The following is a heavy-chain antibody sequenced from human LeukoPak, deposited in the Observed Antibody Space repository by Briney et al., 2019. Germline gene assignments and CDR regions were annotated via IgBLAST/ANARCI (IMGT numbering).Heavy chain of an antibody. CDR1: GFTFSSYS. CDR2: ISSSSSYI. D-gene: IGHD3-22*01. J-gene: IGHJ4*02. V-gene: IGHV3-21*01. Sequence: GGSLRLSCAASGFTFSSYSMNWVRQAPGKGLEWVSSISSSSSYIYYADSVKGRFTISRDNAKNSLYLQMNSLRAEDTGVYYCAREHPYYYDSSGTALMAEIKYYFDYWGQETLVTVSS. CDR3: AREHPYYYDSSGTALMAEIKYYFDY.